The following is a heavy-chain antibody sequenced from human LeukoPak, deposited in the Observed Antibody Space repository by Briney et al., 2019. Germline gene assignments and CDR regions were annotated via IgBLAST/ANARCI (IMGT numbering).Heavy chain of an antibody. CDR2: IDYIGST. V-gene: IGHV4-59*08. D-gene: IGHD6-19*01. J-gene: IGHJ5*02. Sequence: SETLSLTCTASGGSISGYSWSWIRQPPGKGLGWIAHIDYIGSTKYHPSLRSRVTISVDTSKNELSPKLTALTAADTAIYYCARRLYSSGYGDWFDPWGQGTLVTVSS. CDR1: GGSISGYS. CDR3: ARRLYSSGYGDWFDP.